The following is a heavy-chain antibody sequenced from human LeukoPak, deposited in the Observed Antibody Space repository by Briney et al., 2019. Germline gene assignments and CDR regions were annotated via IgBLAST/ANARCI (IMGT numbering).Heavy chain of an antibody. Sequence: GESLKISCKGSGYSFTSHWIGWVRQMPGKGLEWMGIIYPGDSDSRYSPSFQGQVTISADKSISTAYLQWSSLKASDTAMYYCARPYISSGSYYFDYWGQGTLVTVSS. CDR3: ARPYISSGSYYFDY. CDR2: IYPGDSDS. D-gene: IGHD3-22*01. J-gene: IGHJ4*02. CDR1: GYSFTSHW. V-gene: IGHV5-51*01.